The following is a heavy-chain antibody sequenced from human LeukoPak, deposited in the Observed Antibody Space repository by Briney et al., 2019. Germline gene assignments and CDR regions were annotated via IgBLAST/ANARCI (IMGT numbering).Heavy chain of an antibody. J-gene: IGHJ3*02. D-gene: IGHD6-6*01. CDR2: IYTSGST. CDR3: ATYSSSLDAFDI. CDR1: GGSISSYY. V-gene: IGHV4-4*09. Sequence: SETLSLTCTVSGGSISSYYWSWIRQPPGKGLEWIGYIYTSGSTNYNPSLKSRVTISVDTSKNQFPLKLSSVTAADTAVYYCATYSSSLDAFDIWAKGQWSPSLQ.